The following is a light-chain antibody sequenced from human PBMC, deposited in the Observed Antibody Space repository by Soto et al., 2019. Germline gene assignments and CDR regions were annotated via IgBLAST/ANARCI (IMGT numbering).Light chain of an antibody. CDR3: QQLNSYPIT. J-gene: IGKJ5*01. CDR2: GAS. V-gene: IGKV1-39*01. CDR1: QSIDSY. Sequence: DIQMTQSPSSLSASVGDRVTITCRASQSIDSYLNWYQQKPGKAPKLLICGASSLQSGVPSRFSGSGSGTDFTLTISSLQSEDFATYYCQQLNSYPITFGQGTRLEVK.